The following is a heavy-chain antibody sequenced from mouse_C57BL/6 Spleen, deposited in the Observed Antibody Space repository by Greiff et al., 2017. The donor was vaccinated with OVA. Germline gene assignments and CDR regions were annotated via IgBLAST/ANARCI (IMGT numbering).Heavy chain of an antibody. Sequence: QVQLQQSGAELVRPGTSVKMSCKASGYTFTNYWIGWAKQRPGHGLEWIGDIYPGGGCTTSNEKFKGKATLTADKASSTAYMQFSSLTSEDSAIYYCARSYYYGSSSLWYFDVWGTGTTVTVSS. CDR1: GYTFTNYW. CDR2: IYPGGGCT. CDR3: ARSYYYGSSSLWYFDV. V-gene: IGHV1-63*01. J-gene: IGHJ1*03. D-gene: IGHD1-1*01.